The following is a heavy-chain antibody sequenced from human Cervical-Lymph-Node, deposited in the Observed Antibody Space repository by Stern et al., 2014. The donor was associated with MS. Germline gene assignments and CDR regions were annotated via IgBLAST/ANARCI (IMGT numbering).Heavy chain of an antibody. V-gene: IGHV3-21*01. J-gene: IGHJ4*02. Sequence: EVQLVESGGGLVKPGGSLRLSCAASGFTFSSYSMHWVRQAPGKGLEWVSCISSSSSYIYYADSVKGRFTISRDNAKNSLYLQMNSLRAEDTAVYYCAREYDFWSGYHGPFDYWGQGTLVTVSS. CDR1: GFTFSSYS. CDR3: AREYDFWSGYHGPFDY. D-gene: IGHD3-3*01. CDR2: ISSSSSYI.